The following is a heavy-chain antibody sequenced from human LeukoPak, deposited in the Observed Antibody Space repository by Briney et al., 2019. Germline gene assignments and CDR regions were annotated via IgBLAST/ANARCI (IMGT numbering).Heavy chain of an antibody. D-gene: IGHD5-18*01. CDR1: GYSFPSQW. V-gene: IGHV5-51*01. CDR3: ARRRDERGYKDIFDI. Sequence: GESLKISCKGSGYSFPSQWIGWVRQMPGKGLEWMGIIYPGDSDTRYSPSFQGQVTISADKSISTACLQWSSLKASDTAMYYCARRRDERGYKDIFDIWGQGTMVTVSS. CDR2: IYPGDSDT. J-gene: IGHJ3*02.